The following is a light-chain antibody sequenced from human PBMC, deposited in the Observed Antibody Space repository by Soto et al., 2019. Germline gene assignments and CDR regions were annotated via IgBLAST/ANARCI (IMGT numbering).Light chain of an antibody. Sequence: VVLTQSPDTLSLSPGERATLSWRASENLSTFLAWYQQKAGQSPRLLMYGASNGATGIPDRFSGSGSGTNFTLTINNLEPEDSAVYYCQQRIIWTRTFGGGTKVDI. CDR2: GAS. J-gene: IGKJ4*02. CDR3: QQRIIWTRT. CDR1: ENLSTF. V-gene: IGKV3-11*01.